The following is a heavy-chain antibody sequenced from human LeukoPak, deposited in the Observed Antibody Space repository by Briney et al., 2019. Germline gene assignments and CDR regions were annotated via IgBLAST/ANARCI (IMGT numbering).Heavy chain of an antibody. Sequence: SETLSLTCTVSGGSISSYYWSWIRQPPGKGLEWIGYIYYSGSTNYNPSLKSRVTISVDTSKNQFSLKLSSVTAADTAVYYCARGSGWYNTGDYFDYWGQGTLVTVSS. V-gene: IGHV4-59*08. CDR2: IYYSGST. CDR1: GGSISSYY. J-gene: IGHJ4*02. CDR3: ARGSGWYNTGDYFDY. D-gene: IGHD6-19*01.